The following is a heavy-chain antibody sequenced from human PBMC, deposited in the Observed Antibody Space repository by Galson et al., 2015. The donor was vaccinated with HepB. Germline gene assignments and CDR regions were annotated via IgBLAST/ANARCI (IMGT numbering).Heavy chain of an antibody. J-gene: IGHJ5*02. CDR1: GFTFSSYE. D-gene: IGHD3-22*01. CDR2: ISSTASYI. Sequence: SLRLSCAASGFTFSSYEMNWIRQAPGQGLEWVSWISSTASYINYADSVKGRFTISRDNAKNSLYLQMNSLRAEDTAVYYCARTTYYYDSSGYYPRWFDPWGQGTLVTVSS. CDR3: ARTTYYYDSSGYYPRWFDP. V-gene: IGHV3-48*03.